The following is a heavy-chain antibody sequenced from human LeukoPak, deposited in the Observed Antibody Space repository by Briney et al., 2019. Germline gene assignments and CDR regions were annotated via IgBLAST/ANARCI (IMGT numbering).Heavy chain of an antibody. J-gene: IGHJ3*02. V-gene: IGHV4-59*01. CDR2: IYYSGST. CDR1: GGSISSYY. D-gene: IGHD4-23*01. CDR3: ARPTVVTGPPPAFDI. Sequence: SETLSLTCTVSGGSISSYYWSWIRQPPGKGLEWIGYIYYSGSTNYNPSLKSRVTISVDTSKNQFSLKLSSVTAADTAVYYCARPTVVTGPPPAFDIWGQGTMVTVSS.